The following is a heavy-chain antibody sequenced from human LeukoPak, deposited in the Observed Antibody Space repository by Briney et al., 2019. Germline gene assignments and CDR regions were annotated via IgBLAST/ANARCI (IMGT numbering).Heavy chain of an antibody. J-gene: IGHJ6*02. CDR3: TKDSQGSYGGFWYGTYGMDV. CDR2: TRQDGSEK. D-gene: IGHD3-16*01. V-gene: IGHV3-7*03. CDR1: GFIFSNDW. Sequence: GGSLRLSCAASGFIFSNDWMSWLRQAPGKGLEWVANTRQDGSEKYYVDSAKGRFIISRDNAKNSLYLQMNSLTPEDAATYYCTKDSQGSYGGFWYGTYGMDVWGHGTTVTVSS.